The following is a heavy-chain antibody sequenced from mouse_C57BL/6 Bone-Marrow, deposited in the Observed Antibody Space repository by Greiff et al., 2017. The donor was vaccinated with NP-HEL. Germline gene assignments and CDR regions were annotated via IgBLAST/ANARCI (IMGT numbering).Heavy chain of an antibody. D-gene: IGHD1-1*01. V-gene: IGHV1-50*01. J-gene: IGHJ3*01. CDR3: ARKAYYGRSYEFAY. CDR1: GYTFTTYW. Sequence: QVQLKQPGAELVKPGASVKLSCKASGYTFTTYWMQWVKQRPGQGLEWIGEIDPSDSYTNYNQKFKGKATLTVDTSSSTAYRQLSSLTSDDSAVYYCARKAYYGRSYEFAYWGQGTRVTVSA. CDR2: IDPSDSYT.